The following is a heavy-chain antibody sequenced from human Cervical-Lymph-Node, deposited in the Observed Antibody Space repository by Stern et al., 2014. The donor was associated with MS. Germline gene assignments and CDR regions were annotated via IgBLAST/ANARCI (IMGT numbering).Heavy chain of an antibody. CDR2: ISADGTLK. CDR1: GFTFSAHG. D-gene: IGHD1-20*01. CDR3: AKGDNWRRLNP. J-gene: IGHJ5*02. V-gene: IGHV3-30*18. Sequence: VQSGRSLRLSCAASGFTFSAHGMHWVRQAPGNGLEWVAVISADGTLKFYGDSVKGRFTISRDNSKNTLFLQMNSLRAEDTAVYYCAKGDNWRRLNPWGQGTLVTVSS.